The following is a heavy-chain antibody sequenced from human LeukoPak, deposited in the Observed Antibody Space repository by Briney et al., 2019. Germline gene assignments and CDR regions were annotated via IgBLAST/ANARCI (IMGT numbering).Heavy chain of an antibody. D-gene: IGHD4-17*01. CDR1: GFTFSMYA. CDR2: ISYDGSNK. CDR3: AKDLVTVTTDYYYGMDV. J-gene: IGHJ6*04. V-gene: IGHV3-30*18. Sequence: GGSLRLSCAASGFTFSMYAMSWVRQTPGKGLEWVAVISYDGSNKYYADSVKGRFTISRDNSKNTLYLQMNSLRAEDTAVYYCAKDLVTVTTDYYYGMDVWGKGTTVTGSS.